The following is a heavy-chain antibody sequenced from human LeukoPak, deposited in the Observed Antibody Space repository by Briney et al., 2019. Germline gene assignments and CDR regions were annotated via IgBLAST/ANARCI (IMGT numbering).Heavy chain of an antibody. Sequence: GGSLRLSCATSGFTFSHYGMHWVRQAPGRGLDWVAHIRYDESDKYYADSVKGRFTISRDISKNTVYLQMNSLRVEDTSVYYCAKDFNWAFDYWGQGTLVTVSS. CDR1: GFTFSHYG. J-gene: IGHJ4*02. CDR3: AKDFNWAFDY. V-gene: IGHV3-30*02. CDR2: IRYDESDK. D-gene: IGHD1-1*01.